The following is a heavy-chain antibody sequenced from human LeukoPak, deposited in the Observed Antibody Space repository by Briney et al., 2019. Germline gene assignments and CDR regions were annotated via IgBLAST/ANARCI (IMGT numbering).Heavy chain of an antibody. V-gene: IGHV3-23*01. Sequence: QPGGSLRLSCAASGFTFSNYAMSWVRQAPGKGLEWVSGISGSGDYTYYADSLKGRFTISRDNSKNTLYLQMNSLRAEDTAVYYCAKLPTYYYGSGSHPNYYFDYWGQGTLVTVSS. J-gene: IGHJ4*02. CDR2: ISGSGDYT. D-gene: IGHD3-10*01. CDR1: GFTFSNYA. CDR3: AKLPTYYYGSGSHPNYYFDY.